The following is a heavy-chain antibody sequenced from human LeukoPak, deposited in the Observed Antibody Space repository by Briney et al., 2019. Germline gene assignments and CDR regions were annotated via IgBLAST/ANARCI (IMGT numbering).Heavy chain of an antibody. Sequence: GGSLRLSCAASGFTVSSNYMSWVRQAPGEGLEWVSVIYSGGSTYYADSVKGRFTISRHNSKNTLYLQMNSLRAEDTAVYYCASQPGHSSSWYASGYWGQGTLVTVSS. CDR3: ASQPGHSSSWYASGY. V-gene: IGHV3-53*04. CDR2: IYSGGST. CDR1: GFTVSSNY. J-gene: IGHJ4*02. D-gene: IGHD6-13*01.